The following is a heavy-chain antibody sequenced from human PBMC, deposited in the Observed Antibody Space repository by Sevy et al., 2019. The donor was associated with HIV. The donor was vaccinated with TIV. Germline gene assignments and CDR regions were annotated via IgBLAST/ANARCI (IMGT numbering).Heavy chain of an antibody. CDR2: IRQDGGDK. CDR1: GFTFSSYW. V-gene: IGHV3-7*01. Sequence: GGSLRLSCVASGFTFSSYWMTWVRQAPGRGLEWVANIRQDGGDKFYVDSVKGRFTISRDNAKNSLYLQMNSLRAEDTAVYYCARFEDYWGQGTLVTVSS. CDR3: ARFEDY. J-gene: IGHJ4*02.